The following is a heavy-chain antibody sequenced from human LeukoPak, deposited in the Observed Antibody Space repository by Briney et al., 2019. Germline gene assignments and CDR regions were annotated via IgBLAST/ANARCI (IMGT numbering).Heavy chain of an antibody. CDR2: ISSSSSYI. V-gene: IGHV3-21*01. Sequence: PGGSLRLSCAASGFTFSSYSMNWVRQAPGKGLEWVSSISSSSSYIYYADSVKGRFTISRDNAKNLLYLQMSSLRAEDTAVYYCARDFEVLWFGELRWFDPWGQGTLVTVSS. J-gene: IGHJ5*02. CDR1: GFTFSSYS. CDR3: ARDFEVLWFGELRWFDP. D-gene: IGHD3-10*01.